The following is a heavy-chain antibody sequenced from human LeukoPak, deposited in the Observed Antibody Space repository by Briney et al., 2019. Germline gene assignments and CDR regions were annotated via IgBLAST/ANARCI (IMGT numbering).Heavy chain of an antibody. V-gene: IGHV3-74*01. CDR2: INSDGSST. Sequence: TWGTLRLSCAASRCTFSNYWWHWVRQAPGKGLVWVSRINSDGSSTTYADSVKGRFTISRDNAKNTLYLQMNNRRAEDTAVYSYARDREIAAGNFFDSWGQGTLVTVSS. J-gene: IGHJ5*01. CDR3: ARDREIAAGNFFDS. D-gene: IGHD6-13*01. CDR1: RCTFSNYW.